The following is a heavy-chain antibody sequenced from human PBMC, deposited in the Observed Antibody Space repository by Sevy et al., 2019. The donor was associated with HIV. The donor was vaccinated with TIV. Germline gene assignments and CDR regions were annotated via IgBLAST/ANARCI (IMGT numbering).Heavy chain of an antibody. CDR2: IAGSGDNT. D-gene: IGHD1-26*01. Sequence: GGSLRLSCAASGFTFSNYVMSWVRQTPGKGLEWVSSIAGSGDNTYYLDTVKGRFIMSRDNSKNTLYLQMNSLRAEDTAVYYYARRIVGAGGYFDYWGQGTLVTVSS. V-gene: IGHV3-23*01. J-gene: IGHJ4*02. CDR1: GFTFSNYV. CDR3: ARRIVGAGGYFDY.